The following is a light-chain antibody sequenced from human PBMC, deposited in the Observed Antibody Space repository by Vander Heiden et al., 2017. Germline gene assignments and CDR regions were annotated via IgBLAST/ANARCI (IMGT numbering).Light chain of an antibody. CDR2: DVT. CDR1: SRGVSAYDY. J-gene: IGLJ3*02. V-gene: IGLV2-14*01. Sequence: QSVLTQPASVSGSPGQSLTISCIGTSRGVSAYDYVSWYQPYPGKAPNLVIYDVTSRPSGVFNRFSGSKSGNTASLTISGLQTEDEADYYCSSSSTSRTSLVFGGGTKLTVL. CDR3: SSSSTSRTSLV.